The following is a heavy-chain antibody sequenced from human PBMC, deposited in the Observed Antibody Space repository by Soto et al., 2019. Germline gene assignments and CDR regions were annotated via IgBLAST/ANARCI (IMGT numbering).Heavy chain of an antibody. V-gene: IGHV3-48*02. CDR1: GFTFSTYS. D-gene: IGHD6-13*01. J-gene: IGHJ6*02. CDR2: ISSRSSTI. Sequence: EVQLVESGGGLVQPGGSLRLSCAASGFTFSTYSMNWVRQAPGKGLEWVSFISSRSSTIYYADSVKGRFTISRDKAKNSLYLQMNSLRDEDTAVYYCARESIATADIDPYLDVWGQGPRSPSP. CDR3: ARESIATADIDPYLDV.